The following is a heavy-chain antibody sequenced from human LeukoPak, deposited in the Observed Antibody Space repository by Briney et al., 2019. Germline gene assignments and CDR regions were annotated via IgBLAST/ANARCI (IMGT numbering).Heavy chain of an antibody. Sequence: QSRGSLRLSCVASGFPFSSYWMTWVRQAPGKGLEWVANIKQDGSKKSYVDSVKGRFTISRDNAKNSLYLQMNSLRAEDTAIYYCTRVGYIDEGIDYWGQGTLVTVSS. V-gene: IGHV3-7*04. J-gene: IGHJ4*02. CDR2: IKQDGSKK. D-gene: IGHD5-24*01. CDR3: TRVGYIDEGIDY. CDR1: GFPFSSYW.